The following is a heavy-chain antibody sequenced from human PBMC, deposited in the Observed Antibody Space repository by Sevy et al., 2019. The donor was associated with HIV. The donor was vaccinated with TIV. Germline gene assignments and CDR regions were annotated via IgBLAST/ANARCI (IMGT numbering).Heavy chain of an antibody. CDR2: INPNSGGT. D-gene: IGHD6-13*01. CDR3: ARDDPIAAAGTRSYFDY. J-gene: IGHJ4*02. V-gene: IGHV1-2*06. CDR1: GYTFTGYY. Sequence: ASVKVSRKASGYTFTGYYMHWVRQAPGQGLEWMGRINPNSGGTNYEQKCQGRVTMTRDTSISTAYMELSRLRSDDTAVYYCARDDPIAAAGTRSYFDYWGQGTLVTVSS.